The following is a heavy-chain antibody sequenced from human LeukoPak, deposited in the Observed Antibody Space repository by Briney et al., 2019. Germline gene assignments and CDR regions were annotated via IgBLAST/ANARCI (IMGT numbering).Heavy chain of an antibody. CDR3: ARVAPSSIAPSDY. CDR2: IYYSGST. CDR1: GGSISSYY. V-gene: IGHV4-59*01. D-gene: IGHD6-6*01. Sequence: SETLSLTCTVSGGSISSYYWSWIRQPPGKGLEWIGYIYYSGSTNYNPSLKSRVTISVDTSKNQFSLKLSSVTAADTAVYYCARVAPSSIAPSDYWGQGTLVTVSS. J-gene: IGHJ4*02.